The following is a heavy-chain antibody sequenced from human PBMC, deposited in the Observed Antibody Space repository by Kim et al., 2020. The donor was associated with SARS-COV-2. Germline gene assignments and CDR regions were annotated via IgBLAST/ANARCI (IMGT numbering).Heavy chain of an antibody. CDR3: VKDPLYDGSGHDSPY. D-gene: IGHD3-22*01. Sequence: GGSLRLSCAASGFTFTSYAINWVRQAPGKGLEWVSYLSGSGDAAYYADSAKGRFTISRDKARSTLYLQMSSLRPEDTAVYYCVKDPLYDGSGHDSPYWGQGTLVTVSS. CDR1: GFTFTSYA. V-gene: IGHV3-23*01. J-gene: IGHJ4*02. CDR2: LSGSGDAA.